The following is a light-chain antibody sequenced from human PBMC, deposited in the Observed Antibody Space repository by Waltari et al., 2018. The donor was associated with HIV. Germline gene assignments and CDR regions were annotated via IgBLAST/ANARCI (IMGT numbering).Light chain of an antibody. CDR3: QQYADLERT. V-gene: IGKV3-20*01. CDR2: DTS. J-gene: IGKJ4*02. Sequence: VLTQSPGTLALSPGEGATLSSGASQNLISNVVAWYQQGPGQAPRLLIYDTSTRASDIPDRFRGSGSGTDVTLNISRLEPEDFAVYYGQQYADLERTFGGGTKVEMK. CDR1: QNLISNV.